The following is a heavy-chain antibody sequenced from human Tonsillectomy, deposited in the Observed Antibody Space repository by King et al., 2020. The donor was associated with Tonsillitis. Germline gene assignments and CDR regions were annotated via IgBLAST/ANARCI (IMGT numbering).Heavy chain of an antibody. CDR3: ARLLYYDGESEAFEI. V-gene: IGHV4-59*01. J-gene: IGHJ3*02. D-gene: IGHD4-23*01. CDR1: GGSISSYY. Sequence: PLQESGPGLVKPSETLSLTCTVSGGSISSYYWSWIRQPPGKGLEWIGYIYYSGRTYFNPSLKSRATISVDTSKNQFSLKLSSVTAADTAVYYCARLLYYDGESEAFEIWGQGTIGTVSS. CDR2: IYYSGRT.